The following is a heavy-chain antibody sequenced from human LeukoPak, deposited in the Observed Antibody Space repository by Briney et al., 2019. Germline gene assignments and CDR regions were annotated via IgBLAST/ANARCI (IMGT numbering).Heavy chain of an antibody. CDR1: GYTFTSYG. J-gene: IGHJ6*02. V-gene: IGHV1-18*01. CDR2: ISAYNGNT. D-gene: IGHD2-2*01. CDR3: ARPTSNTFSSGMDV. Sequence: ASVKVSCKASGYTFTSYGISWVRQAPGQGLEWMRWISAYNGNTNYAQKLQGRVTMTTDTSTSTAYMELRSLRSDDTAVYYCARPTSNTFSSGMDVWGQGTTVTVSS.